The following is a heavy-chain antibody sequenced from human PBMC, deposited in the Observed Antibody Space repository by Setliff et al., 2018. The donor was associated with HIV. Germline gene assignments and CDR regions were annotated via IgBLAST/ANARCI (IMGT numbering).Heavy chain of an antibody. D-gene: IGHD2-21*01. Sequence: SETLSLTCSVSGGSISSTSYYWGWVRQPPGKSLEWIGSVYYSGTSYYSPSLRSRVTMSVDTSKNQFSLKLNSVTAADTAVYYCARRATSRIPSIQAGAFDIWGQGTMVTVSS. J-gene: IGHJ3*02. CDR2: VYYSGTS. CDR3: ARRATSRIPSIQAGAFDI. V-gene: IGHV4-39*01. CDR1: GGSISSTSYY.